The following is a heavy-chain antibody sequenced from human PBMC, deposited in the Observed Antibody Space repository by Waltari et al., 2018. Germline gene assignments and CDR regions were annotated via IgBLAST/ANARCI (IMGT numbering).Heavy chain of an antibody. CDR1: GYIFTNYA. CDR2: ITTKTGNP. V-gene: IGHV7-4-1*02. D-gene: IGHD3-16*01. J-gene: IGHJ4*02. Sequence: QVQLVQSGSELKKPGASVKVSCKASGYIFTNYAMNWVRQAPGQGLEWMGWITTKTGNPTYAQGCRGRFVFSVDTSVSTASLQISSLKAEDTAVYYCARGIQLWGRGSWYFDNWGQGTLVTVSS. CDR3: ARGIQLWGRGSWYFDN.